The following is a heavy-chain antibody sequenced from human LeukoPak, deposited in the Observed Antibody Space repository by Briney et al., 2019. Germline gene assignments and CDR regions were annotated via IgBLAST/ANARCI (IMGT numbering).Heavy chain of an antibody. D-gene: IGHD3-9*01. V-gene: IGHV4-59*08. Sequence: SETLSLTCTVSGGSISSYYWSWIRQPPGKGLEWIGYIYYSGSTNYNPSLKRRVTISVDTSKNQFSLKLSSVTAADTAVYYCARHLMYYDILTGYAPTAFDIWGQGTMVTVSS. CDR3: ARHLMYYDILTGYAPTAFDI. CDR1: GGSISSYY. CDR2: IYYSGST. J-gene: IGHJ3*02.